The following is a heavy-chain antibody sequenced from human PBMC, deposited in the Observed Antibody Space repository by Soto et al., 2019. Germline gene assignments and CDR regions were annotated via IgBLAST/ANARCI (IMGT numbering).Heavy chain of an antibody. J-gene: IGHJ4*02. CDR2: IYASGAT. CDR1: GGSISTYY. CDR3: ARSHSFDGSIYHYYFDF. Sequence: KPSETLSLTCTVSGGSISTYYWSWIRQPPGGTLEWIGYIYASGATTYNPSLESRVTMSVDMPNNEFSLELTSLTAADTAVYYCARSHSFDGSIYHYYFDFWGQGTLVTVSS. D-gene: IGHD3-10*01. V-gene: IGHV4-59*01.